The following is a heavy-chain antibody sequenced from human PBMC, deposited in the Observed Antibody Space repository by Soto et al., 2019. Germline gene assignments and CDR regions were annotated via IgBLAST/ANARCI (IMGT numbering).Heavy chain of an antibody. V-gene: IGHV3-66*01. CDR2: IYSGGST. J-gene: IGHJ4*02. CDR1: GSTVSSNY. Sequence: PGGSLRLSCAASGSTVSSNYMSWVRQAPGKGLEWVSVIYSGGSTYYADSVKGRFTISRDNSKNTLYLQMNSLRDEDTAVYYCANQRGGYDRDFDYWGQGTLVTVS. CDR3: ANQRGGYDRDFDY. D-gene: IGHD5-12*01.